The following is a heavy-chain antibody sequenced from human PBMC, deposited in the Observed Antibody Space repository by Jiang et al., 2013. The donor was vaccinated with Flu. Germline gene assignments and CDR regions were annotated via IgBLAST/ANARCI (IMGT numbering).Heavy chain of an antibody. Sequence: KFYADSVKGRFTISRDNAKNTLYLQMDSLRAEDTAVYYCAGRGVAQVKYYFDYWGQGTLVTVSS. V-gene: IGHV3-30*01. CDR2: K. D-gene: IGHD5-12*01. J-gene: IGHJ4*02. CDR3: AGRGVAQVKYYFDY.